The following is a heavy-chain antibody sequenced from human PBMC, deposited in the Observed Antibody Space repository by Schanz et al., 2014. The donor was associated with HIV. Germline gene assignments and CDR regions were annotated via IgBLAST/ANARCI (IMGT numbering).Heavy chain of an antibody. J-gene: IGHJ6*02. CDR2: INPTGGAT. CDR1: GYTFTSDY. Sequence: QVQLVQSGAEVKKPGASVKVSCKASGYTFTSDYIQWVRQAPGQGLEWMGRINPTGGATTYAQKFQGRLTVTRDTATSTVYMEMSNLRSEDTAVYYCARDRRPLYYGLDVWGQGTTVTVSS. V-gene: IGHV1-46*01. CDR3: ARDRRPLYYGLDV.